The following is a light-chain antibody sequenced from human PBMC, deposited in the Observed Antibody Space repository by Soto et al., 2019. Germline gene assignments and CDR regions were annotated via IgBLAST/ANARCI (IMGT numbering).Light chain of an antibody. CDR1: TSNILRNY. Sequence: QSALTQPPSASGNPGQRLTISCSGSTSNILRNYVYWYRQFPGTAPRLLISMNDQRPSGVPDRFSGSKSGTSASLAISGLRSEDEADHYCASWDDSLSGYVFGTGTKVTVL. CDR2: MND. J-gene: IGLJ1*01. V-gene: IGLV1-47*01. CDR3: ASWDDSLSGYV.